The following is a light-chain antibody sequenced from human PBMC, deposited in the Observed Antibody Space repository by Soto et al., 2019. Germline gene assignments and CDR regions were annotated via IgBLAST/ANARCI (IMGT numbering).Light chain of an antibody. CDR3: QSYDSSLSGYV. V-gene: IGLV1-40*01. Sequence: QSVLTQPPSVSGAPGQRVTISCTGSSSNIGAGYDVHWYQQLPGTAPKLLIYGSSNRPSGVPDRFSGSKSGTSASLAITGFQAEYEADYYCQSYDSSLSGYVFGTGTKVTVL. J-gene: IGLJ1*01. CDR2: GSS. CDR1: SSNIGAGYD.